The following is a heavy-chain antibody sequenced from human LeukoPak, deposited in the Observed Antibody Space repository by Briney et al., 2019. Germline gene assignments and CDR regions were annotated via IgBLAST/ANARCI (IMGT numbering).Heavy chain of an antibody. CDR2: ISYDGSNK. CDR1: GFTFSNYA. CDR3: AKEGRSSGRFSPYYYYYMDV. V-gene: IGHV3-30*04. D-gene: IGHD6-19*01. J-gene: IGHJ6*03. Sequence: GGSLRLSCAVSGFTFSNYAMHWVRQAPGKGLEWVAVISYDGSNKNYGDSVKGRFTISRDNSKKTLYLQMNSLRAEDTAVYYCAKEGRSSGRFSPYYYYYMDVWGEGTTVTVSS.